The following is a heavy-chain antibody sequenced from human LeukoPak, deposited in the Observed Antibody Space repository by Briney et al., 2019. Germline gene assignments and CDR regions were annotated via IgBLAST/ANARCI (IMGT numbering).Heavy chain of an antibody. D-gene: IGHD3-3*01. Sequence: GGSLRLSCAASGFTFSSYEMNWAHQAPGQGLEWVSYISSSGDTIYYADSVKGRFTISRDNAKNSLYLQMNSLRGEDTAVYYCARVPLYNFWSGYSFEYWGQGTLVTVSS. CDR1: GFTFSSYE. CDR3: ARVPLYNFWSGYSFEY. J-gene: IGHJ4*02. V-gene: IGHV3-48*03. CDR2: ISSSGDTI.